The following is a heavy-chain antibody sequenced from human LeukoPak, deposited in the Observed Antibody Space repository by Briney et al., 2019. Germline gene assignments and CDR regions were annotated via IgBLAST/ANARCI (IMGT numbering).Heavy chain of an antibody. Sequence: PSETLSLTCTVSGGSISSYDWSWIRQPAGKGLEWIGYIYYRGSTDYNPSLKSRVTISVDTSKNQFFLKLSSVTAADTAVYYCASGGNGDYYFDYWGQGTLVTVSS. CDR3: ASGGNGDYYFDY. D-gene: IGHD4-17*01. CDR1: GGSISSYD. J-gene: IGHJ4*02. V-gene: IGHV4-59*08. CDR2: IYYRGST.